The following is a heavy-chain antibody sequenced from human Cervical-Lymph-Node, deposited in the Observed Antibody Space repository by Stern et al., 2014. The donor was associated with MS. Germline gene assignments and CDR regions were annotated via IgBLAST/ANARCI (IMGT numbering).Heavy chain of an antibody. CDR1: GFSLSTSGMR. Sequence: QITLKESGPALVKPTQTLTLTCTFSGFSLSTSGMRVSWIRQPPGKALEWLASIDWDDDKFYSTSLKTRLTISKDTSKNQVVLTMTNVDPVDTATYDCARSPPYYEFWNDYYYFDYWGQGTLVAVSS. J-gene: IGHJ4*02. D-gene: IGHD3-3*01. CDR3: ARSPPYYEFWNDYYYFDY. CDR2: IDWDDDK. V-gene: IGHV2-70*04.